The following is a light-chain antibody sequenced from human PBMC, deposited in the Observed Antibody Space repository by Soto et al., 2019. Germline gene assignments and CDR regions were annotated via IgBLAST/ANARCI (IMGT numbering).Light chain of an antibody. V-gene: IGKV3-20*01. Sequence: ELVLTQPPVTLSLSQGERATLSCRASLSVTSGYLAWYQQKPGQAPRLLIYAGSSRATGIPDRFTASGSGTDFTLTISRLEPEDFAVYYCQQYGTSPTFGQGTRLENK. CDR2: AGS. J-gene: IGKJ5*01. CDR3: QQYGTSPT. CDR1: LSVTSGY.